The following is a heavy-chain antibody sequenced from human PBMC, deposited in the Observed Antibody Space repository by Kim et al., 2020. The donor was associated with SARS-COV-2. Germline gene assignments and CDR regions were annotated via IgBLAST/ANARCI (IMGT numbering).Heavy chain of an antibody. V-gene: IGHV3-7*01. Sequence: GGSLRLSCAASGFTFSSSWMTWVRQAPGKGLEWVANIRHDESEKNYVDSSKGRFSISRDNAKNSLYLQMNSQRAEDTAVYYCVKGGWFGLSWGQGILVTVPS. CDR3: VKGGWFGLS. CDR1: GFTFSSSW. CDR2: IRHDESEK. D-gene: IGHD3-10*01. J-gene: IGHJ5*02.